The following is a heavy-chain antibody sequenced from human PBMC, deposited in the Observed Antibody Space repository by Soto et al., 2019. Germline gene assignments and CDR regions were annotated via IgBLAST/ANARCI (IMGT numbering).Heavy chain of an antibody. D-gene: IGHD2-2*01. CDR3: RAAAY. V-gene: IGHV3-15*07. CDR1: GFTFSNAW. Sequence: EVQLVESGGGLVRPGGSLRLSCAGSGFTFSNAWMNWVRQAPGKGLEWVGRIKSKTTGGTTDYAAPVKGRFSISRDDSKNTVYLPMNSLKTEDTAVYYCRAAAYWGQGTLVIVSS. J-gene: IGHJ4*02. CDR2: IKSKTTGGTT.